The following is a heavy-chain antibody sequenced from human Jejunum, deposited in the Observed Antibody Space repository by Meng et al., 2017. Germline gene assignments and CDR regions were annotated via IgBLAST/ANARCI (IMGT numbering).Heavy chain of an antibody. CDR3: AKDRKPDGLWPIDY. Sequence: GASLKFSCAASGFTFASYSLSWIRQARGKGLEWVSSVTQSATRYAESVKGRFTVSRDNSKNTMYLQMNNLRGEDTAVYYCAKDRKPDGLWPIDYWGQGTLVTVSS. D-gene: IGHD1-14*01. CDR1: GFTFASYS. V-gene: IGHV3-23*01. CDR2: VTQSAT. J-gene: IGHJ4*02.